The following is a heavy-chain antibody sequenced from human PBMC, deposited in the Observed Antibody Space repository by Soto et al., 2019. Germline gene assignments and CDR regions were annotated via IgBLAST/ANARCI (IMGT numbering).Heavy chain of an antibody. D-gene: IGHD2-15*01. Sequence: QVQLVQSGAELKKPGSSVKVSCKASGCTFSSYAISWVRQAPGQGLEWMAGIIPIFGTANYAQKFQGRVTITADESTSTAYMELCSLRSEDTAVYYCARHPGGRGYYYGMDVWGQGTTVTVSS. CDR1: GCTFSSYA. J-gene: IGHJ6*02. CDR3: ARHPGGRGYYYGMDV. V-gene: IGHV1-69*12. CDR2: IIPIFGTA.